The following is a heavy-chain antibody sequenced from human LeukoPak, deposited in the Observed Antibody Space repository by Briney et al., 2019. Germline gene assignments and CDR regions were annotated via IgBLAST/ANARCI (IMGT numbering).Heavy chain of an antibody. D-gene: IGHD3-10*01. Sequence: KPGGSLRLSCAASGFTFSSFSMNWVRQAPGKGLEWVASISSSSNYIFYSDSVKGRFTISRDNAKNSLYLQMNSLRAEDTAVYYCARDEVTMVRGVSQGMDVWGQGTTVTVSS. CDR3: ARDEVTMVRGVSQGMDV. V-gene: IGHV3-21*01. J-gene: IGHJ6*02. CDR1: GFTFSSFS. CDR2: ISSSSNYI.